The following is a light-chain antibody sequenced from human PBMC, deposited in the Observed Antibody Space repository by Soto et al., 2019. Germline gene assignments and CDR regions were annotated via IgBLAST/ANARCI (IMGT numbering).Light chain of an antibody. CDR3: ASWDGNLSGHV. J-gene: IGLJ1*01. Sequence: QAVVTQPPSASGTPGQRVTISCSGSSSNIGGNYVYWYQHLPGTAPKLLIYRNNQRPSGVPDRISGSKSGTSASLAISGLRSEDEADYYCASWDGNLSGHVFGTGTKLTVL. CDR1: SSNIGGNY. V-gene: IGLV1-47*01. CDR2: RNN.